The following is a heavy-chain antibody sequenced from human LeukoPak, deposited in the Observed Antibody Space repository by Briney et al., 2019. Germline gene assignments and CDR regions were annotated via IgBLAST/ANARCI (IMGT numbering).Heavy chain of an antibody. Sequence: EASVKVSCKASGYTFTSYGISWVRQAPGQGLEWMGWISAYNGNTNYAQKLQGRVTMTTDTSTSTAYMELRSLRSDDTAVYYCARDIHYYGSGRNYYYYGMDVWGQGTTVTVSS. D-gene: IGHD3-10*01. CDR3: ARDIHYYGSGRNYYYYGMDV. CDR1: GYTFTSYG. CDR2: ISAYNGNT. J-gene: IGHJ6*02. V-gene: IGHV1-18*01.